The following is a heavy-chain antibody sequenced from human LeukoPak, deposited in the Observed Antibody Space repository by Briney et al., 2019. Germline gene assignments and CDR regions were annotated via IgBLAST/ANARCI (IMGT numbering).Heavy chain of an antibody. J-gene: IGHJ4*02. CDR2: IYHGRGI. CDR3: ARTGLAAVGGGADY. V-gene: IGHV4-38-2*01. D-gene: IGHD6-13*01. CDR1: GYSISSGYY. Sequence: SETLSLTCAVSGYSISSGYYWGWIRPPPGKGLEWIGSIYHGRGIYYNPSLRSRVTISEDTPKNQFFLRLNSVTAADTAVYYCARTGLAAVGGGADYWGQGTLVTVSS.